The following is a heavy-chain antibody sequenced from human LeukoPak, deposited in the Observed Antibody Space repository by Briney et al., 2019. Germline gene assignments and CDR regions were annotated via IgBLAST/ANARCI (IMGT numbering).Heavy chain of an antibody. J-gene: IGHJ4*02. D-gene: IGHD2-8*01. CDR3: ARGDDCTNGVCVFVDY. Sequence: SETLSLTCTVSGGSISSYYWSWIRQPPGKGLEWIGCIYYSGSTNYNPSLKSRVTISVDTSKNQFSLKLSSVTAADTAVYYCARGDDCTNGVCVFVDYWGQGTLVTVSS. CDR1: GGSISSYY. CDR2: IYYSGST. V-gene: IGHV4-59*01.